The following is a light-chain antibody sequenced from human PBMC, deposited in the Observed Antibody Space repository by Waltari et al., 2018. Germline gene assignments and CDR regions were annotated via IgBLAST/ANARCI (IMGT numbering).Light chain of an antibody. J-gene: IGLJ2*01. V-gene: IGLV3-1*01. CDR3: QAWDSSPVV. Sequence: SYELTQPPSVSVSPGQTASITCSGNKLGDKYACWYQQKPGQSPVLVIYQDTKRPSGIHERVSVSNSGNTATLTISGTQAMDEADYYCQAWDSSPVVFGGGTKLTVL. CDR2: QDT. CDR1: KLGDKY.